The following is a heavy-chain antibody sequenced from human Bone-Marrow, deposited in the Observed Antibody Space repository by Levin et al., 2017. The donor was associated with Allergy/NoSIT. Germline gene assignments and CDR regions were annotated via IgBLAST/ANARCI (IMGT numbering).Heavy chain of an antibody. CDR3: ARLDNGWYGIDL. J-gene: IGHJ5*02. D-gene: IGHD6-19*01. CDR2: IRNSGTT. Sequence: SETLSLTCTVSGGSISTYYWTWIRQPPGKGLEWIGQIRNSGTTNYNPSLKSRVSMSLDTSKNQFSLRLHSVIAADTAMYYCARLDNGWYGIDLWGQGTLVTVSS. V-gene: IGHV4-59*08. CDR1: GGSISTYY.